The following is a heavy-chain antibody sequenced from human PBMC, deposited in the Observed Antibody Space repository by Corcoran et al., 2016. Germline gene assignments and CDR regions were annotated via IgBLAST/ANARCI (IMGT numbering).Heavy chain of an antibody. CDR1: GFTFSNAW. CDR2: IKSKTDGGTT. V-gene: IGHV3-15*01. D-gene: IGHD5-18*01. J-gene: IGHJ6*02. Sequence: EVQLVESGGGLVKPGGSLRLSCAASGFTFSNAWMSWVRQAPGKGLEWVGRIKSKTDGGTTDYAAPVKGRFTIARDDSKNTLYLQMNSLKTEDTAVYYCTAEYPRYSYENYYYGRDVWGQGTTVTVSS. CDR3: TAEYPRYSYENYYYGRDV.